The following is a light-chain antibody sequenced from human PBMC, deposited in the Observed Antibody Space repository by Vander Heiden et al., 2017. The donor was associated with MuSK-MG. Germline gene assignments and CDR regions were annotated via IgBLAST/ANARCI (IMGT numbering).Light chain of an antibody. Sequence: DTQMTQSPSSLSASVGDRVTITCQASQDISNYLNWYQQKPGKAPKLLIYDASNLETGVPSRFSGSGSGTDFTFTISSLQPEDIATHYCQQDDNLPWTFGQGTKVEIK. CDR1: QDISNY. CDR3: QQDDNLPWT. V-gene: IGKV1-33*01. CDR2: DAS. J-gene: IGKJ1*01.